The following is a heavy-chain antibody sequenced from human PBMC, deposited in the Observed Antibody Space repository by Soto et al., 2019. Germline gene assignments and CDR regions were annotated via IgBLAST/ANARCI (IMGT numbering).Heavy chain of an antibody. Sequence: QVQLVESGGGVVQPGRSLRLSCAASGFTVSSYGMHWVRQAPGKGLEWVAVIWYDGSNKYYADSVKGRFTISRDNSKNTLYLQMNSLRADDTAVYYCARDTYGYSSGWNFDYWGQGTLVTVSS. CDR3: ARDTYGYSSGWNFDY. V-gene: IGHV3-33*01. D-gene: IGHD6-19*01. J-gene: IGHJ4*02. CDR1: GFTVSSYG. CDR2: IWYDGSNK.